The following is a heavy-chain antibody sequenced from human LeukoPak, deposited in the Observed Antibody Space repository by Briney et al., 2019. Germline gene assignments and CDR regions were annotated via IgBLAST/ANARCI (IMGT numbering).Heavy chain of an antibody. D-gene: IGHD2-21*02. CDR3: AKEYSLSAYCGGDCYSRAFDI. J-gene: IGHJ3*02. V-gene: IGHV3-9*01. Sequence: GRSLRLSCAASGFTFDDYAMHWVRQAPGKGLEWVSGISWNSGSIGYADSVKGRFTISRDNAKNSLYLQMNSLRAEDTALYYCAKEYSLSAYCGGDCYSRAFDIWGQGTMVTVSS. CDR2: ISWNSGSI. CDR1: GFTFDDYA.